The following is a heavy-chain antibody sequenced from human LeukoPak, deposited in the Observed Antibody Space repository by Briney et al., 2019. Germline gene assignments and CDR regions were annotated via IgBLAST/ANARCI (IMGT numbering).Heavy chain of an antibody. J-gene: IGHJ4*02. V-gene: IGHV3-30*18. Sequence: GGSLRLSCAASGFTFSSYGMHWVRQAPGKGLEWVAVISYDGSNKYYADSVKGRFTISRDNSKNTLYLQMNSLRAEDTAVYYCAKTKPTYDSRLSPLDYWGQGTLVTVSS. D-gene: IGHD3-22*01. CDR3: AKTKPTYDSRLSPLDY. CDR1: GFTFSSYG. CDR2: ISYDGSNK.